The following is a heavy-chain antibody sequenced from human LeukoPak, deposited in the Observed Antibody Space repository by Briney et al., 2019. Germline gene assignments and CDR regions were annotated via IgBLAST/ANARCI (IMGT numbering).Heavy chain of an antibody. CDR1: GFTFNTYT. Sequence: GGSLRLSCAASGFTFNTYTMNWVRQAPGKGLEWVSSISSGTSYIYYADSVKGRFTISRDNAKNSLYLQMNSLRAEDTAVYYCARDHVAAEAFDIWGQGTMVTVSS. CDR2: ISSGTSYI. J-gene: IGHJ3*02. V-gene: IGHV3-21*01. D-gene: IGHD6-19*01. CDR3: ARDHVAAEAFDI.